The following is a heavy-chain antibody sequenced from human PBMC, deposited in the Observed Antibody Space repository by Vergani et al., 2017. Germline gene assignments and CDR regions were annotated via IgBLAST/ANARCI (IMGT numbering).Heavy chain of an antibody. CDR2: IFYSGST. J-gene: IGHJ4*02. V-gene: IGHV4-31*03. D-gene: IGHD3-3*01. Sequence: QLQLQESGPGLVKPSQTLSLTCTVSGGSISSGGYYWSWIRQHPGKGLEWIGYIFYSGSTYYNPSLKSRLTTSVDTSKNHFSLKLSSVTAADTAVYYCARLTPDYDFWSGYYDYWGQGTLVTVSS. CDR1: GGSISSGGYY. CDR3: ARLTPDYDFWSGYYDY.